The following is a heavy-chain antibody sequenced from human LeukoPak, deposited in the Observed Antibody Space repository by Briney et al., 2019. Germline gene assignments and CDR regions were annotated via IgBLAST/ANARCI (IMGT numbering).Heavy chain of an antibody. CDR2: VYYGGGT. CDR1: GDAIRSGSFY. D-gene: IGHD1-14*01. J-gene: IGHJ4*02. CDR3: ARITRDELPPSGIDY. Sequence: SETLSLTCTVSGDAIRSGSFYWGWIRQTPGKGLEWIGSVYYGGGTYYNPSLKSRVTISVDTSKDQFSLKLSSVTAADTAVYYCARITRDELPPSGIDYWGQGTLVTVSS. V-gene: IGHV4-39*01.